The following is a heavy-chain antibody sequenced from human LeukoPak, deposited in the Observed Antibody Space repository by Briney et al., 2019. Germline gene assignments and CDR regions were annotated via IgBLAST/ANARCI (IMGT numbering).Heavy chain of an antibody. CDR3: ARGLITFGGVIVIQGVYFDY. J-gene: IGHJ4*02. D-gene: IGHD3-16*02. V-gene: IGHV4-61*01. Sequence: SETLSLTCTVSGGSVSSGSYYWSRIRQPPGKGLEWIGYIYYSGSTNYNPSLKSRVTISVDTSKNQFSLKLSSVTAADTAVYYCARGLITFGGVIVIQGVYFDYWAREPWSPSPQ. CDR1: GGSVSSGSYY. CDR2: IYYSGST.